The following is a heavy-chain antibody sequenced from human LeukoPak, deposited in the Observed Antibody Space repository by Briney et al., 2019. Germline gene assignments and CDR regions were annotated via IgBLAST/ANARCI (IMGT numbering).Heavy chain of an antibody. V-gene: IGHV4-34*01. Sequence: KPSETLSLTCAVYGGSFSGYYWSRIRQPPGKGLEWIGEINHSGSTNYNPSLKSRVTISVDTSKNQFSLKLSSVTAADTAVYYCARELGTMVRGPISYWGQGTLVSVSS. J-gene: IGHJ4*02. CDR2: INHSGST. CDR3: ARELGTMVRGPISY. D-gene: IGHD3-10*01. CDR1: GGSFSGYY.